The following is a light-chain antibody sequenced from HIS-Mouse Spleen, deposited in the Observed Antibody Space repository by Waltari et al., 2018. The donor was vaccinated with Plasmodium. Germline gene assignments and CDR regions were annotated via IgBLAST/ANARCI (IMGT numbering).Light chain of an antibody. Sequence: QTVVTQEPSFSVSPGGTVTLTCGLSSGSVSTSYYPSWYQQTPGQAPRTLIYSTNTRSSWVPVCFSGSILGNKAALTITGAQADDESDYYCVLYMGSGIWVFGGGTKLTVL. CDR1: SGSVSTSYY. CDR2: STN. CDR3: VLYMGSGIWV. J-gene: IGLJ2*01. V-gene: IGLV8-61*02.